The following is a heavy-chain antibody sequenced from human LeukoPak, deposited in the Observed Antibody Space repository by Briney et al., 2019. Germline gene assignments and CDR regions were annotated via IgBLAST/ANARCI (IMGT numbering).Heavy chain of an antibody. Sequence: SETLSLTCTVSGGSISSYYWSWIRQPPGKGLEWIGYIYYSGSTNYNPSLKSRVTISVDTSKNQFSLKLSSVTAADTAVYYCARVGYYGSGVHYYYYMDVWGKGTTVTISS. J-gene: IGHJ6*03. D-gene: IGHD3-10*01. CDR3: ARVGYYGSGVHYYYYMDV. CDR1: GGSISSYY. CDR2: IYYSGST. V-gene: IGHV4-59*01.